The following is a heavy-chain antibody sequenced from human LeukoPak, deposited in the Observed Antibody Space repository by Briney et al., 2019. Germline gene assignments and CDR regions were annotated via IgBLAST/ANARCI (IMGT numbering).Heavy chain of an antibody. V-gene: IGHV1-46*01. D-gene: IGHD6-13*01. CDR1: GYTFTSYY. CDR2: INPSGGST. CDR3: ARDRSRIAAAGPFDY. J-gene: IGHJ4*02. Sequence: VASVKVSCKASGYTFTSYYMHWVRQAPGQGLEWMGIINPSGGSTSYAQKFQGRVTMTRDTSTSTVYMELSSLRSGDTAVYYCARDRSRIAAAGPFDYWGQGTLVTVSS.